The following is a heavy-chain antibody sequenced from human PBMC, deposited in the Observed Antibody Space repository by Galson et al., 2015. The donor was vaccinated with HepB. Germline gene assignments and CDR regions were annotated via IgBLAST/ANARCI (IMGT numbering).Heavy chain of an antibody. CDR1: GDSVSSNSAA. V-gene: IGHV6-1*01. D-gene: IGHD6-13*01. CDR3: AREVGIAAAGRDREAFDI. Sequence: CAISGDSVSSNSAAWNWIRQSPSRGLEWLGRTYYRSKWYNDYAVSVKSRITINPDTSKNQFSLQLNSVTPEDTAVYYCAREVGIAAAGRDREAFDIWGQGTMVTVSS. J-gene: IGHJ3*02. CDR2: TYYRSKWYN.